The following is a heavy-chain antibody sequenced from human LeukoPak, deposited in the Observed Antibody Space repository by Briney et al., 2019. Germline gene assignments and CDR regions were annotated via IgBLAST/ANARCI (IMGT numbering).Heavy chain of an antibody. D-gene: IGHD2-15*01. CDR1: GFTFRTYA. CDR2: ISLDGIVK. CDR3: VNVVAATDYYFYGMDV. V-gene: IGHV3-30*18. Sequence: PGGSLRLSCAGSGFTFRTYAMHWFGQAPGQGLGGMAFISLDGIVKYYADSVRGRFTFSRDNSKNTRCLQMNSLRVEDTTAYYCVNVVAATDYYFYGMDVWGQGTTVTVSS. J-gene: IGHJ6*02.